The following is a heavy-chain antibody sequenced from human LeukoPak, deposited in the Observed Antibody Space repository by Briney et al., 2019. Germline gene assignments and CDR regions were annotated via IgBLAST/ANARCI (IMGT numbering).Heavy chain of an antibody. Sequence: PSETLSLTCAVYGESFSGYYWSWIRQPPGKGLEWIGEINHSGSTNYNPSLKSRVTISLDTSKNQFSLKLSSVTAADTAVYYCARSGSYAAAGDYWGQGTLVTVSS. D-gene: IGHD2-15*01. V-gene: IGHV4-34*01. CDR2: INHSGST. CDR1: GESFSGYY. CDR3: ARSGSYAAAGDY. J-gene: IGHJ4*02.